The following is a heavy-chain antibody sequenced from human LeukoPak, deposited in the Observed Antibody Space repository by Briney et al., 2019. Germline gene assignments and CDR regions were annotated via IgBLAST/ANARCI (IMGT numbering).Heavy chain of an antibody. D-gene: IGHD3/OR15-3a*01. Sequence: GGSLRLSCAASGFTFTSYWMGWVRQAPGKGLEWVANIEEYGSEIYYVDSVKGRFTISRDNTKTSLYLQMNSLRAEDTAVYYCASPSFRTGSYFDHWGQGTLVTVSS. CDR2: IEEYGSEI. V-gene: IGHV3-7*01. J-gene: IGHJ4*02. CDR3: ASPSFRTGSYFDH. CDR1: GFTFTSYW.